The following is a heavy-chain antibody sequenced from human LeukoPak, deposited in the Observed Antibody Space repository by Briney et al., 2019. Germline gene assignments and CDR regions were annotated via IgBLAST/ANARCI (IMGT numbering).Heavy chain of an antibody. J-gene: IGHJ4*02. CDR2: VYYSGSP. V-gene: IGHV4-38-2*01. Sequence: SETLSLTCAVSGYSISSGDYWGWIRQPPGKGLEWIGSVYYSGSPHYNPSLKSRVTISVDTSRNQFSLRLSSVTAADTAVYYCARNSTVTSPSTGYFDYWGQGTLATVSS. CDR1: GYSISSGDY. D-gene: IGHD4-17*01. CDR3: ARNSTVTSPSTGYFDY.